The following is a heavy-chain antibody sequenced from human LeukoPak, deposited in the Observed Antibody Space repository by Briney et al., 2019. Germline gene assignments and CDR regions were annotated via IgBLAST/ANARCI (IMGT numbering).Heavy chain of an antibody. V-gene: IGHV4-59*01. CDR3: ARGYYDARGDSSAFDI. D-gene: IGHD3-22*01. J-gene: IGHJ3*02. Sequence: PSETLSLTCTVSGGSISSSYWSWIRQPPGRGLEWIGYTSHSGSTNYKPSLKSRVSISVDTSKNQFSLKLTSVTAADTAMYYCARGYYDARGDSSAFDIWGQGTMVTVSS. CDR1: GGSISSSY. CDR2: TSHSGST.